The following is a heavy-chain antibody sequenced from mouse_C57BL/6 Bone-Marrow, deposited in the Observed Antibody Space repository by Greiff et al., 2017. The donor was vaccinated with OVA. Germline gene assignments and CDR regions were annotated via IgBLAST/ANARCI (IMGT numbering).Heavy chain of an antibody. CDR3: ARQGSSYAWFAY. Sequence: DVHLVESGGGLVQPGGSLKLSCAASGFTFSDYYMYWVRQTPEKRLEWVAYISNGGGSTYYPDTVKGRFTISRDNAKNTLYLQMSRLKSEDTAMYYCARQGSSYAWFAYWGQGTLVTVSA. CDR2: ISNGGGST. V-gene: IGHV5-12*01. CDR1: GFTFSDYY. J-gene: IGHJ3*01. D-gene: IGHD1-1*01.